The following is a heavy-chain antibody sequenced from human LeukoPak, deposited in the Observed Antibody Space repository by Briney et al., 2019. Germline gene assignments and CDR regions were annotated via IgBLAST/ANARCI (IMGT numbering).Heavy chain of an antibody. V-gene: IGHV1-8*01. CDR3: ARDIREYSSGWYALYY. Sequence: ASVKVSCKASGYTFTSFDINWVRQATGQGLEWMGWMNPNSGNTGYAQKFQGRVTMTRDTSTSTVYMELSSLRSEDTAVYYCARDIREYSSGWYALYYWGQGTLVTVSS. J-gene: IGHJ4*02. D-gene: IGHD6-19*01. CDR2: MNPNSGNT. CDR1: GYTFTSFD.